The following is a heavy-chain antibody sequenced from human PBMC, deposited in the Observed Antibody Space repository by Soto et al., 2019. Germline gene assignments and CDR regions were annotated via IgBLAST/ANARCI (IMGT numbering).Heavy chain of an antibody. CDR3: ARSPSGYQLLSPGRGLKPLYFDY. J-gene: IGHJ4*02. CDR2: INHSGST. CDR1: GGSFSGYY. V-gene: IGHV4-34*01. Sequence: PSETLSLTCAVYGGSFSGYYWSWIRQPPGKGLEWIGEINHSGSTNYNPSLKSRVTISVDTSKNQFSLKLSSVTAADTAVYYCARSPSGYQLLSPGRGLKPLYFDYWGQGTLVTVSS. D-gene: IGHD2-2*01.